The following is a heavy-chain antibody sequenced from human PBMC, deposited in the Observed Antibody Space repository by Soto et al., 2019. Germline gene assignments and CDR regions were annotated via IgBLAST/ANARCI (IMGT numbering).Heavy chain of an antibody. Sequence: PSETLSLTCAVSDGSISSSNWWRWVRQPPGKGLEWIWEIYHSGSTNYNPSLKSRVTISVDKPKNQFPLKPGSVTAADTAVYYCARGRMGRGVMLLVYSGMDVWGQGTTVS. CDR2: IYHSGST. D-gene: IGHD3-10*01. J-gene: IGHJ6*02. V-gene: IGHV4-4*02. CDR1: DGSISSSNW. CDR3: ARGRMGRGVMLLVYSGMDV.